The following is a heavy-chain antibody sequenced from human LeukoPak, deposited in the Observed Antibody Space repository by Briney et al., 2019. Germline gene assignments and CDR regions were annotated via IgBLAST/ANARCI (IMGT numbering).Heavy chain of an antibody. CDR2: IYYSGST. CDR1: GYSISSGYY. V-gene: IGHV4-38-2*02. Sequence: SETLSLTCTVSGYSISSGYYWGWIRQPPGKGLEWIGSIYYSGSTYYNPSLKSRVTISVDTSKNQFSLKLSSVTAADTAVYYCASHGYYRHFDYWGQGTLVTVSS. J-gene: IGHJ4*02. CDR3: ASHGYYRHFDY. D-gene: IGHD3-22*01.